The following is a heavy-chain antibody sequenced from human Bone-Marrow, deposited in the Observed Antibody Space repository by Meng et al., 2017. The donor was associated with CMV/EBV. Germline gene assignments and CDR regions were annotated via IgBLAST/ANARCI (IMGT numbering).Heavy chain of an antibody. J-gene: IGHJ4*02. V-gene: IGHV4-39*07. CDR1: GGSISSSSYY. CDR2: IYYSGST. Sequence: GSLRLSCTVSGGSISSSSYYWGWIRQPPGKGLEWIGSIYYSGSTYYNPSLKSRVTISVDTSKNQFSLKLSSVTAADTAVYYCARTQIGLASYYWGQGTLVTVS. D-gene: IGHD3-10*01. CDR3: ARTQIGLASYY.